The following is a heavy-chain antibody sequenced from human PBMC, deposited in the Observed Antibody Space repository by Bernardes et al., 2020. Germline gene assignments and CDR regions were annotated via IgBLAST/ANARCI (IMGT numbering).Heavy chain of an antibody. V-gene: IGHV4-39*01. J-gene: IGHJ6*03. CDR3: ARPGMTFPYYYMDG. CDR1: GGSISSSRHY. Sequence: SEPLSLTCTVPGGSISSSRHYWGWIRQPPGKGLEWLCSIYYSGSTYYNPSLKSRLTISVDTSKNQFSLKLSSVTAADTAVYYCARPGMTFPYYYMDGWGKGTTVIVSS. D-gene: IGHD3-16*01. CDR2: IYYSGST.